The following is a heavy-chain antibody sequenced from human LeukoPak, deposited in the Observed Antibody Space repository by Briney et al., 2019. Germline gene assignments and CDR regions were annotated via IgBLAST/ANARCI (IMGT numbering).Heavy chain of an antibody. CDR3: ARFSNYCDSSIHYLDY. D-gene: IGHD3-22*01. J-gene: IGHJ4*02. Sequence: SETLSLTCAVYGGSFSGYYWSWIRQPPGKGLEWIGEINHSGSTNYNPSLKSRVTISIDTSQNQFSLRLSSVTAADTAVYYCARFSNYCDSSIHYLDYWGQGTLVTVSS. CDR1: GGSFSGYY. V-gene: IGHV4-34*01. CDR2: INHSGST.